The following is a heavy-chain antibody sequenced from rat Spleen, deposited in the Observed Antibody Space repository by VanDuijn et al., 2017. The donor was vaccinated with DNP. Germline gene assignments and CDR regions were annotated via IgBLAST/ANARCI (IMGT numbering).Heavy chain of an antibody. CDR2: ISINGGTT. CDR3: TKFNYGSYWYFDF. V-gene: IGHV5-46*01. Sequence: EVQLVESGGGLVQPGRSMKLSCAASGFTFSTFPMAWVRQAPTTGLEWVASISINGGTTYYRNSVKGRFTISRDNAKSTLYLQMNSLRSEDTATYYCTKFNYGSYWYFDFWGPGTMVTVSS. J-gene: IGHJ1*01. CDR1: GFTFSTFP. D-gene: IGHD1-3*01.